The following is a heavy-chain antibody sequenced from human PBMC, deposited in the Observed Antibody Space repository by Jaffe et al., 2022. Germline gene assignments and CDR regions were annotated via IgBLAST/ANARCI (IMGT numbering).Heavy chain of an antibody. CDR1: GGSFSGYY. D-gene: IGHD2-15*01. V-gene: IGHV4-34*01. Sequence: QVQLQQWGAGLLKPSETLSLTCAVYGGSFSGYYWSWIRQPPGKGLEWIGEINHSGSTNYNPSLKSRVTISVDTSKNQFSLKLSSVTAADTAVYYCARGRRGYCSGGSCYHPGPNYFDYWGQGTLVTVSS. CDR3: ARGRRGYCSGGSCYHPGPNYFDY. CDR2: INHSGST. J-gene: IGHJ4*02.